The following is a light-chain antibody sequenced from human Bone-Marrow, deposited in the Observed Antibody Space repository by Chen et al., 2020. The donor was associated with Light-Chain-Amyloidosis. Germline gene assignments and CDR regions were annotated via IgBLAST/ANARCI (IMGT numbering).Light chain of an antibody. CDR3: SSYTITNTLV. CDR2: EVT. CDR1: SSDVGGDNH. Sequence: QSALTQPASVSGSPGQSITISCTGTSSDVGGDNHASWDQQHADKAPRLIIYEVTNRPSWVPDRFSGSKSDNTASLTISGLQTEDEADYFCSSYTITNTLVFGSGTRVTVL. J-gene: IGLJ1*01. V-gene: IGLV2-14*01.